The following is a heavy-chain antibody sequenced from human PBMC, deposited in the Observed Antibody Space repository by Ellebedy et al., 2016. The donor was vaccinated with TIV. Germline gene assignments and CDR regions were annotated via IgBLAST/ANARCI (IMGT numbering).Heavy chain of an antibody. Sequence: SVKVSCXASGGTFNSDAFSWVRQAPGQGLEWMGRIIPLLITPNHAQKFQGRVTISADKSAGTVYMELSSLRSEDTAVYYCARVGRWEDFDVWGQGTTVTVSS. J-gene: IGHJ3*01. V-gene: IGHV1-69*04. D-gene: IGHD1-26*01. CDR3: ARVGRWEDFDV. CDR1: GGTFNSDA. CDR2: IIPLLITP.